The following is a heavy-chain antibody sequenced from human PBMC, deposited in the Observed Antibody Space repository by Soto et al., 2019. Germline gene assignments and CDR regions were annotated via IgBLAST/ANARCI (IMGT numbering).Heavy chain of an antibody. D-gene: IGHD3-3*01. Sequence: PGGSLRLSCAASGFTFSGSAMHWVRQASGKGLEWVGRIRSKANSYATAYAASVKGRFTISRDDSKNTAYLQMNSLKTEDTAVYYCTRRIVSGSDFWSGYYAPLDYWGQGTLVTVSS. J-gene: IGHJ4*02. CDR1: GFTFSGSA. CDR2: IRSKANSYAT. V-gene: IGHV3-73*01. CDR3: TRRIVSGSDFWSGYYAPLDY.